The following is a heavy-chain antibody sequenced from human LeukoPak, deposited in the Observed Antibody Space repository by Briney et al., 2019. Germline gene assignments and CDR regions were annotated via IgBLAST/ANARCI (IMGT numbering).Heavy chain of an antibody. D-gene: IGHD5-12*01. CDR1: GYTFTGYY. CDR2: INPNSGNT. J-gene: IGHJ6*03. Sequence: GASVKVSCKASGYTFTGYYMHWVRQAPGQGLEWMGWINPNSGNTGYAQKFQGRVTMTRNTSISTAYMELSSLRSEDTAVYYCARDQGVATIKGGYYYYYMDVWGKGTTVTVSS. CDR3: ARDQGVATIKGGYYYYYMDV. V-gene: IGHV1-8*02.